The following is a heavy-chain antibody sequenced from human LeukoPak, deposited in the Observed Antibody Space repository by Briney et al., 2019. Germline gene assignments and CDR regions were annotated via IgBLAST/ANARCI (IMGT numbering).Heavy chain of an antibody. D-gene: IGHD3-3*01. Sequence: GGSLRLSCAASGFTFSSYAMSWVRQAPGKGLEWVSAISGSGGSTYYADSVKGRFTISRDNSKNTLYLQMNSLRAEDTAVYYCAKDLLYYDFWSGPEYFQHWGQGTLVTVSS. V-gene: IGHV3-23*01. CDR3: AKDLLYYDFWSGPEYFQH. J-gene: IGHJ1*01. CDR1: GFTFSSYA. CDR2: ISGSGGST.